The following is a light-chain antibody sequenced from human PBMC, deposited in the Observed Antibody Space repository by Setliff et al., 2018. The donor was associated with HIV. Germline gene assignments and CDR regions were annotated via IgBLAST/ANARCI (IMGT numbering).Light chain of an antibody. Sequence: QSVLTQPASVSGSPGQSITISCTGTSSDVGGYNSVSWYQQHPGKAPKLMIYEVSNRPSGVSNRFSGSKSGNTASLTISGLQAKDEADYYCSSYTSSNTLVFGTGTKGTVL. J-gene: IGLJ1*01. CDR3: SSYTSSNTLV. V-gene: IGLV2-14*01. CDR2: EVS. CDR1: SSDVGGYNS.